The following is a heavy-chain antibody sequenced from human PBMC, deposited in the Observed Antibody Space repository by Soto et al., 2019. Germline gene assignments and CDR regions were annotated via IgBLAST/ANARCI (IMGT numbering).Heavy chain of an antibody. J-gene: IGHJ4*02. D-gene: IGHD3-22*01. CDR1: GGTFSSYA. V-gene: IGHV1-69*01. CDR3: ARTYYYDSSGYYVDGYFDY. Sequence: QAQLVQSGAEVKKPGSSVKVSCKASGGTFSSYAISWVRQAPGQGLEWMGGIIPIFGTANYAQKFQGRVTITADESTSTAYMELSSLRSEDTAVYYCARTYYYDSSGYYVDGYFDYWGQGTLVTVSS. CDR2: IIPIFGTA.